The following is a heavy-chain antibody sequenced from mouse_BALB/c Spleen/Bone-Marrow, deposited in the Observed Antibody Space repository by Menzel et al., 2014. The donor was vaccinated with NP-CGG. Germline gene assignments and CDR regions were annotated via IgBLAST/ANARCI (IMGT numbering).Heavy chain of an antibody. CDR1: GYAFTNYL. D-gene: IGHD4-1*01. J-gene: IGHJ3*01. CDR3: ARVLGRGFAY. V-gene: IGHV1-54*01. CDR2: INPGSGGI. Sequence: LVESGAELVRPGTSVTVSCKASGYAFTNYLIEWVKQRPGQGLEWIGVINPGSGGINYNEKFRVKATLTADKSSSIVYMQLSSLTSDDSAVYFCARVLGRGFAYWGQGTLVTVSA.